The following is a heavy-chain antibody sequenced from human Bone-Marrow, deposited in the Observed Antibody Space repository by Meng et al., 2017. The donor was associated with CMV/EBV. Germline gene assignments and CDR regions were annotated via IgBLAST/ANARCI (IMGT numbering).Heavy chain of an antibody. CDR2: IKQDGSEK. CDR1: GFTFSSYW. D-gene: IGHD4-11*01. J-gene: IGHJ4*02. Sequence: GGSLRLSCAASGFTFSSYWMSWVRQAPGKGLEWVANIKQDGSEKYYVDSVKGRFTISRDNAKNSLYLQMNSLRAEDTAVYYCARGVPDDDYSNRFWGQGTLVTVSS. CDR3: ARGVPDDDYSNRF. V-gene: IGHV3-7*01.